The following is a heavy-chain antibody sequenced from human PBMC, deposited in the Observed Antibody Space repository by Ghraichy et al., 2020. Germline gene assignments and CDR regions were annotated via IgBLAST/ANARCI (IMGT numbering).Heavy chain of an antibody. Sequence: SGPTLVKPTQTLTLTCTFSGFSLSTSGVGVGWIRQPPGKALEWLAFIYWDDDKRYSPSLKSRLTITKYTSKNQVVLTMTNMDPVDTATYYCAHSSLVGGDYVLGEPVAEYFQHWGQGTLVTVSS. V-gene: IGHV2-5*02. D-gene: IGHD3-16*01. J-gene: IGHJ1*01. CDR2: IYWDDDK. CDR3: AHSSLVGGDYVLGEPVAEYFQH. CDR1: GFSLSTSGVG.